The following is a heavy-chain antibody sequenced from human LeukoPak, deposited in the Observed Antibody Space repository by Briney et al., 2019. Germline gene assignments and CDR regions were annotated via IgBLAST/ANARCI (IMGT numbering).Heavy chain of an antibody. Sequence: GESLKISCKASGYTFTNYWIGWVRQMPGKGLEWMGFIYPDDSDSRYSPSFQGQVTISVDKSISTTYLQWSILKSSDTAMYYWXXXXXXXAXXXXYMDVWXKGXTVTVSS. CDR3: XXXXXXXAXXXXYMDV. CDR2: IYPDDSDS. CDR1: GYTFTNYW. V-gene: IGHV5-51*01. J-gene: IGHJ6*03.